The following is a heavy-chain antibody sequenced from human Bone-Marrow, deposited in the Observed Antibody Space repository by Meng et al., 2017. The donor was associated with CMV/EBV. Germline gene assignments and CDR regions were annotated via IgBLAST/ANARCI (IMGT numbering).Heavy chain of an antibody. D-gene: IGHD3-9*01. Sequence: SETLSLTCTVSGGSISSSSYYWGWIRQPPGKGLEWIGSIYYSGSTYYNPSLKSRVTISVDTSKNQFSLKLSSVTAADTAVYFCARLGGYYDILTGWNHYGMDVWGQGTTVTVSS. CDR1: GGSISSSSYY. V-gene: IGHV4-39*07. J-gene: IGHJ6*02. CDR2: IYYSGST. CDR3: ARLGGYYDILTGWNHYGMDV.